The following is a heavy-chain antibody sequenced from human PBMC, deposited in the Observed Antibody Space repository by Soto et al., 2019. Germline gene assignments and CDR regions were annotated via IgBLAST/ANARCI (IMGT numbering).Heavy chain of an antibody. CDR2: ITATNGNT. J-gene: IGHJ4*02. CDR1: GFTFKAYA. CDR3: AKDEGTSSTVFDY. D-gene: IGHD4-4*01. Sequence: QLLESGGASVQPGGSLRLSCVASGFTFKAYAMGWVRQAPGRGLEWVSSITATNGNTYYADSVRGRFTISRDNSRNSLVLQMNGLRPEDSALYYCAKDEGTSSTVFDYWGQGTRVTVPS. V-gene: IGHV3-23*01.